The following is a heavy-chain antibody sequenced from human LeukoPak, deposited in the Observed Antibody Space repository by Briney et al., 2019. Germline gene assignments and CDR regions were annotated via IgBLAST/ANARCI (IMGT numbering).Heavy chain of an antibody. Sequence: GRSLRLSCAASGFTFSSYGMHWVRQAPGKGLEWVAVIWYDGSNKYYADSVKGRFTISRDNSKNTLYLQMSSLRAEDTAVYYCARDTAMANFDYWGQGTLVTVSS. CDR2: IWYDGSNK. CDR3: ARDTAMANFDY. D-gene: IGHD5-18*01. V-gene: IGHV3-33*01. CDR1: GFTFSSYG. J-gene: IGHJ4*02.